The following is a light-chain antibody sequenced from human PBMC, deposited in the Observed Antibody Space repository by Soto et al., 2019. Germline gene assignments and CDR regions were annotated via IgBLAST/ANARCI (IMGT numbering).Light chain of an antibody. CDR3: QQRSNWPPPMA. CDR2: DAS. J-gene: IGKJ5*01. CDR1: QSVSSY. Sequence: EIVFTQSPSTLSLSPGERATLSCRASQSVSSYLAWYQQNPGQAPRLLIYDASNRATGIPARFSGSGYGTDFTLTICSLELEDFAVYYCQQRSNWPPPMAFGQGTRLEIK. V-gene: IGKV3-11*01.